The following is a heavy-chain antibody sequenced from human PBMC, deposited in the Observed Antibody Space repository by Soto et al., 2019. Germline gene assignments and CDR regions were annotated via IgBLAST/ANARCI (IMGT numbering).Heavy chain of an antibody. CDR3: AKALDDYIWGSYRPNDY. Sequence: PGGSLRLSCAASGFTFSSYAMSWVRQAPGKGLEWVSAISGSGGSTYYADSVKGRFTISRDNSKNTLYLQMNSLRAEDTAVYYCAKALDDYIWGSYRPNDYWGQGTLVTVSS. J-gene: IGHJ4*02. CDR2: ISGSGGST. V-gene: IGHV3-23*01. D-gene: IGHD3-16*02. CDR1: GFTFSSYA.